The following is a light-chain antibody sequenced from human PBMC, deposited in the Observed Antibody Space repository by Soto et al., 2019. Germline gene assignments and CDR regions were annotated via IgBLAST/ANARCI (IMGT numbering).Light chain of an antibody. V-gene: IGKV3-15*01. J-gene: IGKJ1*01. CDR3: QQYTNRPPWT. Sequence: EIVMTQSPATLSVSPGERATLSCRASQSVGTNLAWYQQKPGQAPRLLIFGTSTRATGIPARFSGSGSGTEFTLTISSVQSDDFAVYYCQQYTNRPPWTFGQGTKVDMK. CDR2: GTS. CDR1: QSVGTN.